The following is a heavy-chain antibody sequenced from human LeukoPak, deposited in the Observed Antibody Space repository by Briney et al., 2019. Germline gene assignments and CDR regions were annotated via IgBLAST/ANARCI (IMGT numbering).Heavy chain of an antibody. D-gene: IGHD6-19*01. Sequence: SETLSLTCAVYGGSFSGYYWSWIRQPPGKGLEWIGEINHSGSTNYNPSLKSRVTISVDTSKNQFSLKLSSVTAADTAVYYCARHKYSSGWPPEGAFDIWGQGTMVTVSS. CDR2: INHSGST. V-gene: IGHV4-34*01. CDR1: GGSFSGYY. J-gene: IGHJ3*02. CDR3: ARHKYSSGWPPEGAFDI.